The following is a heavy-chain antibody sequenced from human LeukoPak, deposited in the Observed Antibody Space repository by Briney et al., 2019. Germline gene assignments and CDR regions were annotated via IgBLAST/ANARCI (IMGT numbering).Heavy chain of an antibody. V-gene: IGHV1-3*01. Sequence: GASVKVSCKASGYTFTSYAMHWVRQAPGQRLEWMGWINAGNGNTKYSQKFQGRVTITRDTSASTAYMELSSLRSEDTALYYCAKTRHIYSSSWSEFDYWGQGTLVTVSS. J-gene: IGHJ4*02. CDR1: GYTFTSYA. CDR3: AKTRHIYSSSWSEFDY. D-gene: IGHD6-13*01. CDR2: INAGNGNT.